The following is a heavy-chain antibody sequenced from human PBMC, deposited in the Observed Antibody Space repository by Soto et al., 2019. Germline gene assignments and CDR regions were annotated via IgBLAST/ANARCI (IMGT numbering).Heavy chain of an antibody. Sequence: EVQLVESGGGLVQPGGSLRLSCAASGFTFSSYSMNWVRQAPGKGLEWVSYLSKSSTTIYYADSVKGRFTISRDNAKNSLYLQMNSLRAEDTAVYYCARVSLITRVFDYGGQGTLVTVSS. CDR3: ARVSLITRVFDY. V-gene: IGHV3-48*01. J-gene: IGHJ4*02. D-gene: IGHD1-20*01. CDR2: LSKSSTTI. CDR1: GFTFSSYS.